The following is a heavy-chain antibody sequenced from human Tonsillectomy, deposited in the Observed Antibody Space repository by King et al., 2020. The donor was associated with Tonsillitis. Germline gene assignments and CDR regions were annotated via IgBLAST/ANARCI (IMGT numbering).Heavy chain of an antibody. J-gene: IGHJ4*02. CDR3: ARVVCGGSCSNFDY. Sequence: VQLVESGGGLVKPGGSLRLSCAASVFTLSDYSMSWFRQAPGTGLGWGSYISSSSIYTKYADSVKGRFTISRDNAKKSLYLQMNSLRADDTAVYYCARVVCGGSCSNFDYWGQGTLVTVSS. CDR1: VFTLSDYS. CDR2: ISSSSIYT. D-gene: IGHD2-15*01. V-gene: IGHV3-11*05.